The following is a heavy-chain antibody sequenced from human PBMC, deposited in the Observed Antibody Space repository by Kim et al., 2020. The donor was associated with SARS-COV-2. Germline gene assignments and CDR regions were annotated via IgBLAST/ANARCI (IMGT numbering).Heavy chain of an antibody. V-gene: IGHV3-30*07. J-gene: IGHJ6*02. CDR3: ARGKQQLVRPYYYYYGMDV. D-gene: IGHD6-13*01. Sequence: GRFTISRDNSKNTLYLQMNSLRAEDTAVYYCARGKQQLVRPYYYYYGMDVWGQGTTVTVSS.